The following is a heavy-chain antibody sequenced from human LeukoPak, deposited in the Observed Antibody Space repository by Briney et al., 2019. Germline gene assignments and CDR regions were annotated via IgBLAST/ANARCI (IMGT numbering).Heavy chain of an antibody. CDR2: IHHSGRA. V-gene: IGHV4-31*03. CDR1: GGSIISDNHF. CDR3: AREVNRPTDADAFDI. Sequence: SETLSLTCTVSGGSIISDNHFWSWIRQHPGKDLEWLGYIHHSGRAFYSPSLESRLTISLDTSKNQFSLKLNSVIGADTAVYYCAREVNRPTDADAFDIWGQGTMVTVSS. J-gene: IGHJ3*02. D-gene: IGHD1-26*01.